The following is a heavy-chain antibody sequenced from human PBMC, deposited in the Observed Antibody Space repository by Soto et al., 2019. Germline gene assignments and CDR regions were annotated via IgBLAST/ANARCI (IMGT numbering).Heavy chain of an antibody. V-gene: IGHV4-31*03. CDR1: GASISSGGYY. J-gene: IGHJ4*02. CDR3: ARSMVRGVIDS. CDR2: IYNSGST. Sequence: QVQLQESGPGRVKPSQALSLTCTVSGASISSGGYYWNWIRQHPGKGLEWIGHIYNSGSTYYNPSLKSRITISVDTSKNQFSLKLSSVTAADTAVYYCARSMVRGVIDSWGRGTLVTVSS. D-gene: IGHD3-10*01.